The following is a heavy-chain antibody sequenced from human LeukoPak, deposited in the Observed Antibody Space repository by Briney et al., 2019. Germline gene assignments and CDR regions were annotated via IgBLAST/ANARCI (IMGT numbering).Heavy chain of an antibody. D-gene: IGHD6-13*01. Sequence: SETLSLTCTVSGGSISSSSYYWGWIRQPPGKGLEWIGSIYYSGSTYYNPFLKSRVTISVDTSKNQFSLKLSSVTAADTAVYYCARMVTIAAAGTNWGQGTLVTVSS. CDR2: IYYSGST. J-gene: IGHJ4*02. CDR3: ARMVTIAAAGTN. CDR1: GGSISSSSYY. V-gene: IGHV4-39*07.